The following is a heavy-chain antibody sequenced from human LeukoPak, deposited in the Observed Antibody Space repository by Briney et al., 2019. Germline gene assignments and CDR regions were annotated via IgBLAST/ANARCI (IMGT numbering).Heavy chain of an antibody. V-gene: IGHV3-30*02. Sequence: GSLRLSCAASGFTFSSYGMHWVRQAPGKGLEWVAFIRYDGSNKYYADSVKGRFTISRDNSKNTLYLQMNSLRAEDTAVYYCAKDGYCSGGSCYSDYYYYGMDVWGQGTTVTVSS. CDR3: AKDGYCSGGSCYSDYYYYGMDV. CDR2: IRYDGSNK. CDR1: GFTFSSYG. D-gene: IGHD2-15*01. J-gene: IGHJ6*02.